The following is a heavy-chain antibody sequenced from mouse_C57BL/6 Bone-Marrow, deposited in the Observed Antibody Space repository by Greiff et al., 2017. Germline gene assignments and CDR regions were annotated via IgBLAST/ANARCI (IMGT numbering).Heavy chain of an antibody. CDR1: GFTFSSYA. J-gene: IGHJ3*01. CDR2: LSDGGSYT. D-gene: IGHD1-1*01. CDR3: ARDRVITTVVATPAWFAY. V-gene: IGHV5-4*01. Sequence: EVHLVESGGGLVKPGGSLKLSCAASGFTFSSYAMSWVRQTPEKRLEWVATLSDGGSYTYSPDNVKGRFTISRDNAKNNLYLQMSHLKSEDTAMYYCARDRVITTVVATPAWFAYWGQGTLVTVSA.